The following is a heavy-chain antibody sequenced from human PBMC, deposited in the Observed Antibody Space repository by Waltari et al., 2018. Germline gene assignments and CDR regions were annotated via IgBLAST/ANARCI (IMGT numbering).Heavy chain of an antibody. CDR1: GGSLSSHY. Sequence: QVQLQESGPGLVKPSETLSLTCTVSGGSLSSHYWSWIRQPPGKGLEWIGYIYYSGSTNYNPSLKSRVTISVDTSKNQFSLKLSSVTAADTAVYYCARMAYYYYGMDVWGQGTTVTVSS. CDR2: IYYSGST. CDR3: ARMAYYYYGMDV. V-gene: IGHV4-59*11. J-gene: IGHJ6*02.